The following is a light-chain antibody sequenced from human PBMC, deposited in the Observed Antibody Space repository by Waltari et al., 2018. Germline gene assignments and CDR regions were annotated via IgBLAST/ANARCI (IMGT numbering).Light chain of an antibody. CDR2: QDS. J-gene: IGLJ2*01. CDR1: KLGDKY. Sequence: SYELTQPPSVSVSPGQTASITCSGNKLGDKYASWYQQKPGQSPVLVIYQDSKRPSGIPGRFSGSNSGNTATLTISGTQAMDEADYYCQAWDSSTNVVFGGGTNLTVL. CDR3: QAWDSSTNVV. V-gene: IGLV3-1*01.